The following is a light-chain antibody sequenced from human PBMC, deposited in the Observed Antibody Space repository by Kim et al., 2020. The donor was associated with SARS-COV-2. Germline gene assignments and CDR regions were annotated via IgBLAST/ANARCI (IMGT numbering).Light chain of an antibody. Sequence: EIVMTQSQATLSVSPGERATLSCRASQSVSSNLAWYQQKPGQAPRLLIYGASTRATGIPARFSGSGSGTEFTRTISSLQSEDFAVYYCQQYNNWPPLTFGGGTKVDIK. CDR2: GAS. V-gene: IGKV3-15*01. CDR1: QSVSSN. J-gene: IGKJ4*01. CDR3: QQYNNWPPLT.